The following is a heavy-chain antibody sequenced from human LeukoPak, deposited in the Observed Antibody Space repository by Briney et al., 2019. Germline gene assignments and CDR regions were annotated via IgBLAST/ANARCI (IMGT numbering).Heavy chain of an antibody. J-gene: IGHJ5*02. D-gene: IGHD3-10*01. CDR3: ARSGRPLTYYYGSGSYRNWFDP. Sequence: KPSETLSLTCTVSGGSISSYYWSWIRQPPGKGLEWTGDIYYSGSTNYNPSLKSRVTISVDTSKNQFSLKLSSVTAADTAVYYCARSGRPLTYYYGSGSYRNWFDPWGQGTLVTVSS. CDR1: GGSISSYY. CDR2: IYYSGST. V-gene: IGHV4-59*01.